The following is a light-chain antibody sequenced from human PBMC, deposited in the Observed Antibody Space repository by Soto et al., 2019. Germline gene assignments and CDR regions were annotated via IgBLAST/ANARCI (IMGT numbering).Light chain of an antibody. CDR2: EVT. CDR3: SSYKFSTTLRV. CDR1: INDIGSYNY. Sequence: QSALTQPASVSGSPGQSITLSCAGTINDIGSYNYVSWFQQHPGKAPKLIIYEVTHRPSGISTRFSGSKSGNTASLTISGLQAEDEAGYYCSSYKFSTTLRVFGGGTKVTVL. J-gene: IGLJ3*02. V-gene: IGLV2-14*01.